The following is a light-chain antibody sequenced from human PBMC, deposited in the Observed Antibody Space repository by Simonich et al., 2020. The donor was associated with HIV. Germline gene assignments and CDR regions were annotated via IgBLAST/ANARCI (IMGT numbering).Light chain of an antibody. J-gene: IGKJ4*01. CDR3: QQSYSTPLT. CDR2: AAS. CDR1: QSISSY. V-gene: IGKV1-39*01. Sequence: IQMPQSPSSLSASVGDRVTIACRASQSISSYLNWYPQKPGKSPQHLIYAASSLQSGGPSRFRGSGSGTDFILTISSLQPEDFATYYDQQSYSTPLTFGGGTKVDIK.